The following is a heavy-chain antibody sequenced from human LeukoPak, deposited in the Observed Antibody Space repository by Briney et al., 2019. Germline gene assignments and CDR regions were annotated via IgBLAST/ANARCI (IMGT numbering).Heavy chain of an antibody. V-gene: IGHV3-30*18. CDR1: GFTFSSYG. D-gene: IGHD1-26*01. Sequence: PGRSLRLSCAASGFTFSSYGMHWVRQAPGKGLEWVAVISCDGSNKYYADSVKGRFTISRDNSKNTLYLQMNSLRAEDTAVYYCAKFAESGSYYTPSHYFDYWGQGTLVTVSS. CDR2: ISCDGSNK. CDR3: AKFAESGSYYTPSHYFDY. J-gene: IGHJ4*02.